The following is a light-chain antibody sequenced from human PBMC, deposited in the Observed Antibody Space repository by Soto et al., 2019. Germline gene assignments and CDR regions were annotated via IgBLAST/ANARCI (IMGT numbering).Light chain of an antibody. CDR2: GAS. CDR3: QQYNNWPRT. V-gene: IGKV3-15*01. Sequence: ETVMTQSPATLSVSPGGRVTLSCKASQIIRTNLAWYQQKPGQAPRLLIYGASTRATGVPARFSGSGSGTEFAPTISGLQSEDFAVYYCQQYNNWPRTFGQGTKVDIK. CDR1: QIIRTN. J-gene: IGKJ1*01.